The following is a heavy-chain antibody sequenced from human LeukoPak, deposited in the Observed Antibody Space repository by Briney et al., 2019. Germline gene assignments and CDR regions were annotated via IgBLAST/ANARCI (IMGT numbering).Heavy chain of an antibody. V-gene: IGHV3-30*18. J-gene: IGHJ3*02. Sequence: GGSLRLSCAASGFTFSSYGMHWVRQAPGKGLEWVAVISYDGSNKYYADSVKGRFTISRDNSKNTLYLQMNSLRAEDTAVYYCAKEIRRYSSSWYGNDAFDIWGQGTMVTVSS. CDR1: GFTFSSYG. CDR2: ISYDGSNK. CDR3: AKEIRRYSSSWYGNDAFDI. D-gene: IGHD6-13*01.